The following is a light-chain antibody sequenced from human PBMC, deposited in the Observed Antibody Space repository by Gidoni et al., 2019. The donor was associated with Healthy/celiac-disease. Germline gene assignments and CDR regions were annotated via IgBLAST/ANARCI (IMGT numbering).Light chain of an antibody. CDR1: QSVSSN. CDR2: GAS. CDR3: QQYNNWRT. Sequence: PATLSVSPGERATLSCRASQSVSSNLAWYQQKPGQAPRLLIYGASTRATGIPARFSGSGSGTEFTLTISSLQSEDFAVYYCQQYNNWRTFXQXTKVEIK. J-gene: IGKJ1*01. V-gene: IGKV3-15*01.